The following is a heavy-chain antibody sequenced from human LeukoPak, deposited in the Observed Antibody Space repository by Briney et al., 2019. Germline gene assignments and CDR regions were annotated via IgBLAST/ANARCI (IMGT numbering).Heavy chain of an antibody. CDR2: ISSTGSTI. D-gene: IGHD4-17*01. J-gene: IGHJ4*02. CDR1: GFTSSRYY. Sequence: PGGSLRLSCAATGFTSSRYYMSWIRQAPGKGLEWVSYISSTGSTIYYADSVKGRFTISRDNAKNSLYLQMNSLRAEDTAVYYCARESANDYGDNHAGACLDYWGQGNLVTVSS. V-gene: IGHV3-11*01. CDR3: ARESANDYGDNHAGACLDY.